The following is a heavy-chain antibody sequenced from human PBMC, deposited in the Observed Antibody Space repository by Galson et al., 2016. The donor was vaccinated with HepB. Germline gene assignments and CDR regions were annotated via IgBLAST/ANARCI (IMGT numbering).Heavy chain of an antibody. CDR3: GRDNSSWYSFGIEI. CDR2: IHYTGST. CDR1: GGSISSGDYY. V-gene: IGHV4-30-4*01. D-gene: IGHD6-13*01. Sequence: LSLTCAVSGGSISSGDYYWTWIRQPPGKGLEWIGFIHYTGSTYYNPSLKSRVSMSIDTSKNQFSLKLNSVTAADTAVYYCGRDNSSWYSFGIEIWGQGTTVIVSS. J-gene: IGHJ6*02.